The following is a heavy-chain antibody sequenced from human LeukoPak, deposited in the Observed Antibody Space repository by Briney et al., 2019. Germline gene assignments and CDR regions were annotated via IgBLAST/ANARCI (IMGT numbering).Heavy chain of an antibody. Sequence: ASVKVSCKASGGTFISYAISWVRQAPGQGLEWMGGIIPIFGTANYAQKFQGRVTITADESTSTAYMELSSLRSEDTAVYYCARGPYSSSWYGNYYYGMDVWGRGTTVTVSS. CDR1: GGTFISYA. CDR3: ARGPYSSSWYGNYYYGMDV. V-gene: IGHV1-69*13. J-gene: IGHJ6*04. CDR2: IIPIFGTA. D-gene: IGHD6-13*01.